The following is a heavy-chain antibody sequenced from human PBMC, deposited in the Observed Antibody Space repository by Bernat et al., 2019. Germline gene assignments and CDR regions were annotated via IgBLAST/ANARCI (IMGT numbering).Heavy chain of an antibody. Sequence: QERLVESGGGVVQPGGSLRLSCAASGFTLNSYGVHWVRQAPGKGLEWVAVIWYDGKNKFYAARLKGRFTISRDDSKNTLYLQMNSLRAEDTAVYYCGRDGWYYRGSGSYSYMDVWGTGTTVTVSS. V-gene: IGHV3-33*01. CDR1: GFTLNSYG. CDR2: IWYDGKNK. D-gene: IGHD3-10*01. CDR3: GRDGWYYRGSGSYSYMDV. J-gene: IGHJ6*03.